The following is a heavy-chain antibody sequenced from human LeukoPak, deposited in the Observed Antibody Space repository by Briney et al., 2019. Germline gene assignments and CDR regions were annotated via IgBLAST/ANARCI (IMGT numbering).Heavy chain of an antibody. Sequence: GSLRLSCAASGFTFSSYSMNWVRRPAGKGLEWIGRIYTTGSTDYNPSLTSRVTMSVDTSKNHFSLKLTSVTAVDTAVYYCARETADLGRSFDYWGQGALVTVSS. V-gene: IGHV4-4*07. D-gene: IGHD1-1*01. CDR1: GFTFSSYS. CDR3: ARETADLGRSFDY. J-gene: IGHJ4*02. CDR2: IYTTGST.